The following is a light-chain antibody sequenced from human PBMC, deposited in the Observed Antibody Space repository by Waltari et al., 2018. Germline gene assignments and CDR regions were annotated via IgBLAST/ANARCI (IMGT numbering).Light chain of an antibody. CDR3: SSFTRATTLI. CDR1: SSHVGGYNS. J-gene: IGLJ2*01. CDR2: DVS. Sequence: QSALTQPASVSGSPGQSIAISCPGTSSHVGGYNSVTWYQQHPGKVPKLVIYDVSNRPSGVSTRFSGSKSGNTASLTISGLQADDEADYYCSSFTRATTLIFGGGTKLTVL. V-gene: IGLV2-14*03.